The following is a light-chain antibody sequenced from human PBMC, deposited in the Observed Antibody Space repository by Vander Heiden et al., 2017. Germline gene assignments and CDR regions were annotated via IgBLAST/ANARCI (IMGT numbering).Light chain of an antibody. Sequence: QSVLTQPPSVSAAPTQRVTISCSGSNSNVGNNGVNWYQHLPGKAPKLLIYNDDLLTSGVSDRFSGSRSGASASLAISGLQAEDEGDYYCASWDDSLNAVVFGGGTKLAVL. CDR2: NDD. V-gene: IGLV1-36*01. CDR1: NSNVGNNG. J-gene: IGLJ2*01. CDR3: ASWDDSLNAVV.